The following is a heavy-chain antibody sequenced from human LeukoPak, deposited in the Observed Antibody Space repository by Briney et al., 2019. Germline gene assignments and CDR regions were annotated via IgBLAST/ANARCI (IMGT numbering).Heavy chain of an antibody. D-gene: IGHD3-9*01. V-gene: IGHV4-31*03. CDR1: GGSIISDGHY. CDR3: ARALTRNWFDP. J-gene: IGHJ5*02. CDR2: IYHSGST. Sequence: SQTLSLTCTVSGGSIISDGHYWTWIRQHPGKGLELIGFIYHSGSTYPNPSLKSRVDISMDTSKNQFSLTLTSVTAADTAIYSCARALTRNWFDPWGQGTLVTVSS.